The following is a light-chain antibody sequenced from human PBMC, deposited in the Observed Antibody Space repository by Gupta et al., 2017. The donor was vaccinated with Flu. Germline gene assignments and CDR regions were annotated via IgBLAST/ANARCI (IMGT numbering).Light chain of an antibody. Sequence: SFLSASVGDRVTITCRASQDIRSFLVWDKQKPGKAPKLLIYGASTWQRGVPSRFSGSGSGKEFTLTISSRQPEDYATYYCQQLNSYPSWTFGGGTKVEI. CDR2: GAS. J-gene: IGKJ4*01. V-gene: IGKV1-9*01. CDR3: QQLNSYPSWT. CDR1: QDIRSF.